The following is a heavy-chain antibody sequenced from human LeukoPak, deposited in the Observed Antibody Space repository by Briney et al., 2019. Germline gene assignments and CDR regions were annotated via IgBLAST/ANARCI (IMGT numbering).Heavy chain of an antibody. J-gene: IGHJ4*02. D-gene: IGHD2-15*01. Sequence: GGSLRLSCAASGFTFSSYWMSWVRQAPGKGLEWVSSITDSGDGTYYADSVKGRFTISRDDSKNTLYLQMNSLRAEDTAVYYCAKDSPVATRWGQGTLVTVSS. CDR1: GFTFSSYW. V-gene: IGHV3-23*01. CDR2: ITDSGDGT. CDR3: AKDSPVATR.